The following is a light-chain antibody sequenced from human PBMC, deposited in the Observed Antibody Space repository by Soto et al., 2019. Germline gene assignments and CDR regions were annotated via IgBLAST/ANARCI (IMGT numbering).Light chain of an antibody. J-gene: IGKJ2*01. CDR2: AAS. Sequence: DIQMTQSPSSLSASVGDRVTITCRASQSISSYLNWYQQKPGKAPKLLIYAASSLKSGVPSRFSGSGSGTDFTLTISSLQHEDFATYFCQQSYSTPPYTFGQGTKLEIK. V-gene: IGKV1-39*01. CDR3: QQSYSTPPYT. CDR1: QSISSY.